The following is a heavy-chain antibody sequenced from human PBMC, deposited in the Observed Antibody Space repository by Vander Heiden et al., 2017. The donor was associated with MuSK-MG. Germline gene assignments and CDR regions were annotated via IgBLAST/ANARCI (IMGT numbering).Heavy chain of an antibody. V-gene: IGHV1-46*01. CDR1: GYTFTNYY. D-gene: IGHD2-21*01. CDR2: IDSSGGST. CDR3: ARQLYHINQIFDS. Sequence: QVQLVQSGAEVKKPGASVKVPCKASGYTFTNYYIHWVRQAPGQGLEWMALIDSSGGSTSYAQKFQGRLTMTRDTPTATVFMELSSLRSEDTAVYYCARQLYHINQIFDSWGQVTLVTVSS. J-gene: IGHJ5*01.